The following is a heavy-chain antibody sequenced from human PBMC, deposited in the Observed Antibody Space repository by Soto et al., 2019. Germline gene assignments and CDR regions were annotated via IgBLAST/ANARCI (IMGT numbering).Heavy chain of an antibody. CDR1: GLTFSTSG. J-gene: IGHJ4*02. D-gene: IGHD2-2*01. CDR2: ISNDVRNI. V-gene: IGHV3-30*18. Sequence: PGGSLRLSCAASGLTFSTSGFHWVRQAPGKGLEWVAVISNDVRNIHYAESVKGRFTISRDNSKNTLYLQMNSLRPNDTAVYYCVKDTLGGMTPVFMPGPDWGQGTLVTVSS. CDR3: VKDTLGGMTPVFMPGPD.